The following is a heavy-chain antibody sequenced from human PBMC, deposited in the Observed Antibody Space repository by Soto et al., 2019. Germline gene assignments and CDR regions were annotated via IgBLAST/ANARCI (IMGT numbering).Heavy chain of an antibody. CDR2: SYSSGGT. Sequence: GGSLRLSCAASGFTLAKYTMGWVRQTPRKGLEWVAESYSSGGTEYADSVKGRFTISRDNSKNTLFLQMKNLRVEDTALYYCARDREPDGIWTFDSWGQGTLVTVS. J-gene: IGHJ4*02. V-gene: IGHV3-23*01. CDR3: ARDREPDGIWTFDS. CDR1: GFTLAKYT. D-gene: IGHD3-9*01.